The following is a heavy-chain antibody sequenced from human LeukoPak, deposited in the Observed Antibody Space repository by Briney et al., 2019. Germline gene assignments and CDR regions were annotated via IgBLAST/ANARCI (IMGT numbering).Heavy chain of an antibody. CDR1: GGSISSSSYY. CDR2: IYYSGST. CDR3: ARTGSAILRITIFGGVNHFDY. J-gene: IGHJ4*02. D-gene: IGHD3-3*01. V-gene: IGHV4-39*01. Sequence: KPSETLSLTCTVSGGSISSSSYYWGWIRQPPGTGLEWIGSIYYSGSTYYNPSLKSRVTISVDTSKNQFSLKLSSVTAADTAVYYCARTGSAILRITIFGGVNHFDYWGQGTLVTVSS.